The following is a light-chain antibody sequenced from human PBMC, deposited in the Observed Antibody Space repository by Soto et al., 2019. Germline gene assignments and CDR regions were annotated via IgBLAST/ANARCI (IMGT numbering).Light chain of an antibody. CDR2: LAS. V-gene: IGKV3-11*01. CDR3: HQRQSWPRT. Sequence: EIVLTQSPATLSSFPGDRVTLSCRASQAVNTRLAWYQHKPGQAPRLLIYLASNRAAGVPARFSGSGSGTDFTLTISNVEPEDFAFYYCHQRQSWPRTFGQGTTVDIK. J-gene: IGKJ1*01. CDR1: QAVNTR.